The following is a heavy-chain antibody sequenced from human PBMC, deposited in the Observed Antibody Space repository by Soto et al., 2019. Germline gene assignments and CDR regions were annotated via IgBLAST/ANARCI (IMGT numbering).Heavy chain of an antibody. D-gene: IGHD3-22*01. Sequence: PGGSLRLACAASGFTFSTYAMHWVRQAPGKRLEWVSLISYDGSKKYFAVSVKGRFTISRDSSKNTLYLQMNSLRSEETATYYCARDHHYDSSGYHPFGYYFDYWGQGTPVTVPQ. V-gene: IGHV3-30-3*01. J-gene: IGHJ4*02. CDR3: ARDHHYDSSGYHPFGYYFDY. CDR2: ISYDGSKK. CDR1: GFTFSTYA.